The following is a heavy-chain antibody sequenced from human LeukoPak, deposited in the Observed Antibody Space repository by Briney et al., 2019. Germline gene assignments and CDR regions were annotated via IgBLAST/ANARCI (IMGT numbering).Heavy chain of an antibody. J-gene: IGHJ4*02. D-gene: IGHD1-1*01. CDR1: GGSISTYY. CDR2: IYTSGRT. Sequence: PSETLSLTCTLSGGSISTYYWSWLRQPAGKGLEWIGRIYTSGRTNYNPSLKTRVTMSLDTSKNQFSLKMSSVTAADTAVYYCARELTTEFDYWGQGILVTVSS. V-gene: IGHV4-4*07. CDR3: ARELTTEFDY.